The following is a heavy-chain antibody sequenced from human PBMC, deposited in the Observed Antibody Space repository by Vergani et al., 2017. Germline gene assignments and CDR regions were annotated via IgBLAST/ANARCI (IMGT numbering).Heavy chain of an antibody. CDR2: INTNTGNP. CDR1: GYTFTSYA. CDR3: ARDTTRYYYYGMDV. D-gene: IGHD1-1*01. Sequence: QVQLVQSGAEVKKPGASVKVSCKASGYTFTSYAMNWVRQAPGQGLEWMGWINTNTGNPTYAQGFTGRFVFSLDTSVSTAYLQISSLKAEDTAVYYCARDTTRYYYYGMDVWGQGTTVTVSS. V-gene: IGHV7-4-1*02. J-gene: IGHJ6*02.